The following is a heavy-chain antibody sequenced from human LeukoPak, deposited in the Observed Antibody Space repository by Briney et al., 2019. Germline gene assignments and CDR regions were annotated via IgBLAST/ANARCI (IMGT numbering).Heavy chain of an antibody. CDR3: ARGGVVVPAAMPGHWFDP. CDR1: GGSFSGYY. J-gene: IGHJ5*02. CDR2: INNSGST. Sequence: SETLSLTCAVYGGSFSGYYWSWIRQPPGKGLEWIGEINNSGSTNYNPSLKSRVTISVDTSKNQFSLKLSSVTAADTAVYYCARGGVVVPAAMPGHWFDPWGQGTLVTVSS. D-gene: IGHD2-2*01. V-gene: IGHV4-34*01.